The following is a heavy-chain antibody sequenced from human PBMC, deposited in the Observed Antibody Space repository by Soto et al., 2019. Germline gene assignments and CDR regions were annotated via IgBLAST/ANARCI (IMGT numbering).Heavy chain of an antibody. Sequence: PGGSLRLSCAASGFTVDDYAMHWVRQAPGKGLEWVSGISWNSGSIGYADSVKGRFTISRDNAKNSLYLQMNSLRAEDTALYYCAKATEQWWRGGFDIRGQGTMVTVS. V-gene: IGHV3-9*01. CDR2: ISWNSGSI. J-gene: IGHJ3*02. CDR3: AKATEQWWRGGFDI. D-gene: IGHD2-15*01. CDR1: GFTVDDYA.